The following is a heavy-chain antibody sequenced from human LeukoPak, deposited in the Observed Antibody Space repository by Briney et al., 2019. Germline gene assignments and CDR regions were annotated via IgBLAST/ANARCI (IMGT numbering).Heavy chain of an antibody. V-gene: IGHV4-59*02. J-gene: IGHJ4*02. D-gene: IGHD2/OR15-2a*01. CDR1: GASVSNSH. CDR3: SEGYFEPFAH. CDR2: LSYTGKT. Sequence: SETLSLTCAVSGASVSNSHWSWIRQFPGKGLEWIGCLSYTGKTDYNPSLSSRVTISLGTSNNQASLKLKSVTAADTAVYYCSEGYFEPFAHWGPGALVTVSS.